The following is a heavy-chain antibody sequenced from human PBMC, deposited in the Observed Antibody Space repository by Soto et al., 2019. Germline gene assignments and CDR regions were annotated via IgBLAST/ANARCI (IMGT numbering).Heavy chain of an antibody. D-gene: IGHD3-10*01. CDR2: IYHSGST. Sequence: PSETLSLTCAVSGGSISSGGYSWSWIRQPPGKGLEWIGYIYHSGSTYYNPSLKSRVTISVDRSKNQFSLKLSSVTAADTAVYYCARLYGSGTLYYYYGMDVWGQGTTVTVSS. V-gene: IGHV4-30-2*01. CDR3: ARLYGSGTLYYYYGMDV. CDR1: GGSISSGGYS. J-gene: IGHJ6*02.